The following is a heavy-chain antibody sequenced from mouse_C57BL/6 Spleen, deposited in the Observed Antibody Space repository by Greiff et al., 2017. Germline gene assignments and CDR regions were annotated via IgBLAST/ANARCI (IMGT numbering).Heavy chain of an antibody. J-gene: IGHJ2*01. CDR2: IDPETGGT. V-gene: IGHV1-15*01. Sequence: QVQLQQSGAELVRPGASVTLSCKASGYTFTDYEMHWVKQTPVHGLEWIGAIDPETGGTAYNQKFKGKAILTVDKSSSTAYMKLRSLTSEDSAVYYWTRSCYYVFDYWGQGTTLTVSS. CDR3: TRSCYYVFDY. CDR1: GYTFTDYE. D-gene: IGHD1-1*01.